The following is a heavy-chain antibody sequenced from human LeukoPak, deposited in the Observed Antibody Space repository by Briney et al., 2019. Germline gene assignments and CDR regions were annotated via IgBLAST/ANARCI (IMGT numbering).Heavy chain of an antibody. CDR3: ARGGVSIAARPFDY. D-gene: IGHD6-6*01. V-gene: IGHV4-34*01. Sequence: SQTLTPTCAVYGGSFSGYYWSGIRQPPGKELEWIGEINHSGSTNYNPSLKSRVTISVDTSKNQFSLKLSSVTAADTAVYYCARGGVSIAARPFDYWGQGTLVTVSS. CDR2: INHSGST. J-gene: IGHJ4*02. CDR1: GGSFSGYY.